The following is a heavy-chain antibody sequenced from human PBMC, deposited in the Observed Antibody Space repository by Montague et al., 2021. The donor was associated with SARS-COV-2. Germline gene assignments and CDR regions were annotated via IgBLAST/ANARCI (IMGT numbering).Heavy chain of an antibody. CDR3: ARGTGYDYYFDC. V-gene: IGHV4-59*01. J-gene: IGHJ4*02. Sequence: SETLSLTCSLSGGSISDYYYYWIRQPPGKGLEWIGYIYYNTGNTXYNPPLQGRVTISLDTSKNQFSLNLRSVTAADTALYFCARGTGYDYYFDCWGLGTLVTVSS. D-gene: IGHD5-12*01. CDR1: GGSISDYY. CDR2: IYYNTGNT.